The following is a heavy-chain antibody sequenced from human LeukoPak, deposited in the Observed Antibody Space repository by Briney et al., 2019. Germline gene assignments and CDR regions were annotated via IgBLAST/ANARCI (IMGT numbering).Heavy chain of an antibody. Sequence: GGSLRLSCAASGFTFSSYGMYWVRQAPGKGLEWVAVISYDGSNKNYPDSVKGRFTISRDNSKNTLYLQMNSLRAEDTAVYYCAKPRGFLESYYMDVWGKGTTVTVSS. V-gene: IGHV3-30*18. CDR3: AKPRGFLESYYMDV. J-gene: IGHJ6*03. CDR1: GFTFSSYG. D-gene: IGHD3-3*01. CDR2: ISYDGSNK.